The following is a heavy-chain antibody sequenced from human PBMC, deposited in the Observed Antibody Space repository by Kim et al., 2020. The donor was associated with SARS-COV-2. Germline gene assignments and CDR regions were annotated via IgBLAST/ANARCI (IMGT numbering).Heavy chain of an antibody. CDR3: AKGGASGYWGMDG. D-gene: IGHD2-8*02. CDR1: GFTFSNYG. J-gene: IGHJ6*02. Sequence: GGSLRLSCAASGFTFSNYGMSWVRQAPGKGLEWVSSIGGGGAGTYYADPVKGRFTISRDNSKNTLFLQMNNLRVEDTALYYCAKGGASGYWGMDGWGQGTTVTVSS. CDR2: IGGGGAGT. V-gene: IGHV3-23*01.